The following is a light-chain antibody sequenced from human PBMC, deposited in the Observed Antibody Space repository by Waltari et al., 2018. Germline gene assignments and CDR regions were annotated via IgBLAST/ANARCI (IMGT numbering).Light chain of an antibody. Sequence: EIVLTQSPGTLSLSPGERAPPSCRASQSVTSTHLAWYQHKPGQSPRLLIYGASSRATGIPDRFSGSGSGTDFTLTISRLEPEDFAVYYCQQYDSSHTFGQGTKLEIK. V-gene: IGKV3-20*01. J-gene: IGKJ2*01. CDR3: QQYDSSHT. CDR1: QSVTSTH. CDR2: GAS.